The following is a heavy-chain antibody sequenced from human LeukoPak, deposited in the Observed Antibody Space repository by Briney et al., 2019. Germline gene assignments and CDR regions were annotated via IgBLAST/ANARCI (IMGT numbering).Heavy chain of an antibody. J-gene: IGHJ3*02. V-gene: IGHV4-34*01. CDR3: AREMATITSDAFDI. D-gene: IGHD5-24*01. CDR1: GGSFSGYY. CDR2: INHSGST. Sequence: SETLSLTCAVYGGSFSGYYWSWIRQPPGKGLEWIGEINHSGSTNYNPSLESRVAISVDTSKKQFSLKLSSVTAADTAVYYCAREMATITSDAFDIWGQGTMVTVSS.